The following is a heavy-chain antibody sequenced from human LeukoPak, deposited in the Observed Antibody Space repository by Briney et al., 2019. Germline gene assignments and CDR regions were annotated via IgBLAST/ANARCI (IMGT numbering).Heavy chain of an antibody. D-gene: IGHD6-19*01. J-gene: IGHJ4*02. CDR2: ITGSGGST. V-gene: IGHV3-23*01. Sequence: PGGSLRLSCAASGFNVSTYAMSWVRQAPGKGLEWVSAITGSGGSTYYADSVKGRFTISRDNSKNTLYLQMNSLRAEDTAVYYCAKDQGDYSSGWSIFDYWGQGSLVTVSS. CDR1: GFNVSTYA. CDR3: AKDQGDYSSGWSIFDY.